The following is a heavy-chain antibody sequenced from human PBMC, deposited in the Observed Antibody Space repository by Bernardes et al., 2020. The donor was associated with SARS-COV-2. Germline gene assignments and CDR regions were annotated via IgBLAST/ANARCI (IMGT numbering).Heavy chain of an antibody. J-gene: IGHJ4*02. CDR3: ARDYYDSSGYYGAFDY. D-gene: IGHD3-22*01. CDR2: ISNGGSTR. CDR1: GFSFSTYG. V-gene: IGHV3-30*03. Sequence: GGSLRLSCAASGFSFSTYGMHWVRQAPGKGLEWVALISNGGSTRNYADSVKGRFTISRDNSKNTLYLQMNSLRADDTAVYNCARDYYDSSGYYGAFDYWGQGTLVTVSS.